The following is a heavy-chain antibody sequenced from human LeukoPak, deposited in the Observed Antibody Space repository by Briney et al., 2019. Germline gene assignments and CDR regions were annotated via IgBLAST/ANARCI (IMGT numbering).Heavy chain of an antibody. CDR3: TTDRRYCSGGTCYYDRNY. D-gene: IGHD2-15*01. CDR1: GFTFSSAW. J-gene: IGHJ4*02. V-gene: IGHV3-15*01. CDR2: IKIKIDGGTT. Sequence: PGGSLRLSCAASGFTFSSAWMTWVRQAPGKGLEWVGRIKIKIDGGTTEYAAPVKGRFTISRDDSKNTVYLQMNSLQTEDTAVYYCTTDRRYCSGGTCYYDRNYWGQGTLVTVSS.